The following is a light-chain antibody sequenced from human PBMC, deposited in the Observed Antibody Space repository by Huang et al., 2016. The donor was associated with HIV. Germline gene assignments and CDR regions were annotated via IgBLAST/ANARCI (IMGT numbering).Light chain of an antibody. Sequence: IVLTQSPATLSWYLGERVTLSCRASQSISNHLAWYQQRPGQAPRLVIYDASTRVAGVPARCSGGGSGTDFTLAISSLEPEDFALYYCQQHDSWLTFGGGTKVEV. CDR1: QSISNH. V-gene: IGKV3-11*01. CDR2: DAS. J-gene: IGKJ4*01. CDR3: QQHDSWLT.